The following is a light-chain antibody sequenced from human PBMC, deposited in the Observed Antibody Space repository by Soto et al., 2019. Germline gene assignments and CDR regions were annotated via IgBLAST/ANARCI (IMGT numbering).Light chain of an antibody. CDR2: GAS. J-gene: IGKJ5*01. CDR1: QSVSSN. Sequence: EIVMTQSPATLSVSPGERATLSCRASQSVSSNLDGYQQKPGQAPRLLIYGASTRATGIPARFSGSGSGTEFTLTISSLQSEDFAVYYCQQYNNWPRSITFGQGTRLEIK. CDR3: QQYNNWPRSIT. V-gene: IGKV3-15*01.